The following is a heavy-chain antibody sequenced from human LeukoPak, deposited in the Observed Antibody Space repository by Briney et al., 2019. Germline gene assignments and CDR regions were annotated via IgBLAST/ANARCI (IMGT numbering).Heavy chain of an antibody. V-gene: IGHV3-7*04. J-gene: IGHJ4*02. CDR2: IKQDGSKK. Sequence: TGGSLRLSWVASGFPFSRYWMTWVRQAPGKGLEWVANIKQDGSKKSYVDSVKGRFTISRDNAKNSLYLQMNSLRAEDTAIYYCTRVGYIDEGIDYWGQGTLVTVSS. CDR3: TRVGYIDEGIDY. D-gene: IGHD5-24*01. CDR1: GFPFSRYW.